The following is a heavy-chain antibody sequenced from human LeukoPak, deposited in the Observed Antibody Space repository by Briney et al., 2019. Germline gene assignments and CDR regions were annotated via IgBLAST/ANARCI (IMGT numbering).Heavy chain of an antibody. CDR2: IDTNTGNP. CDR1: GYTFTNYT. CDR3: TRGRDTTGYFVY. V-gene: IGHV7-4-1*01. Sequence: ASVKVSCKASGYTFTNYTINWVRLAPGQGLEWMGWIDTNTGNPMYAQGFAGRFVFSLDTSVTTTYLQIGSLKAEDTAVYFCTRGRDTTGYFVYWGQGTLVTVSS. D-gene: IGHD3-22*01. J-gene: IGHJ4*02.